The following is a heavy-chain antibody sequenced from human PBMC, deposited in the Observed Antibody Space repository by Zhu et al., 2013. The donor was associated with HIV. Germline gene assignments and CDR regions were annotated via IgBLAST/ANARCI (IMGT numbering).Heavy chain of an antibody. V-gene: IGHV1-24*01. J-gene: IGHJ5*02. D-gene: IGHD3-16*02. CDR2: FDPEDGET. CDR3: ATAFGDDYVWGSYRHAGWFDP. Sequence: QVQLVQSGAEVKKPGASVKVSCKVSGYTLTELSMHWVRQAPGKGLEWMGGFDPEDGETIYAQKFQGRVTMTEDTSTDTAYMELSSLRSEDTAVYYCATAFGDDYVWGSYRHAGWFDPWGRGNPRSPSPQ. CDR1: GYTLTELS.